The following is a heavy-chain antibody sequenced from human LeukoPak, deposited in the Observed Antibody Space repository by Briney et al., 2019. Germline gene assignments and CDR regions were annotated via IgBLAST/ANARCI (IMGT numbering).Heavy chain of an antibody. CDR3: ARIARWYFDF. CDR2: LFGGGST. J-gene: IGHJ2*01. CDR1: GFTVTSSH. Sequence: GGSLRLSCAGSGFTVTSSHMIWVRQAPGKGREWVSVLFGGGSTYYADSVKGRFTISSHNSKNTLYLQMHSLRAEDTAVYYCARIARWYFDFWGRGTPVTVSS. V-gene: IGHV3-53*04. D-gene: IGHD6-13*01.